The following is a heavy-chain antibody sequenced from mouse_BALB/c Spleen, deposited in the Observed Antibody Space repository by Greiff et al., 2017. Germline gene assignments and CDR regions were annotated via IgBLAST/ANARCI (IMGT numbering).Heavy chain of an antibody. CDR2: ISSGGGST. V-gene: IGHV5-12-1*01. CDR3: ARHSIYYGTTGTWFAY. D-gene: IGHD2-1*01. CDR1: GFAFSSYD. Sequence: EVKLMESGGGLVKPGGSLKLSCAASGFAFSSYDMSWVRQTPEKRLEWVAYISSGGGSTYYPDTVKGRFTISRDNAKNTLYLQMSSLKSEDTAMYYCARHSIYYGTTGTWFAYWGQGTLVTVSA. J-gene: IGHJ3*01.